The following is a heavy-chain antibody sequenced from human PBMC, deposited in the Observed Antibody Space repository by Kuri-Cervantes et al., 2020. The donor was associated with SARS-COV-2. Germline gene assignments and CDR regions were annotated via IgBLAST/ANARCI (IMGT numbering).Heavy chain of an antibody. CDR3: VRDDIFAFDF. CDR1: GFSYSSYA. CDR2: FSRGGSSV. V-gene: IGHV3-48*03. J-gene: IGHJ3*01. D-gene: IGHD2-15*01. Sequence: GGSLRLSCAASGFSYSSYAMNWVPQAPGKGLEWVSWFSRGGSSVYYVDSVKGRFTISRDDGKNSVFLQMDGLRAEDAALCYCVRDDIFAFDFWGQGAMVTVSS.